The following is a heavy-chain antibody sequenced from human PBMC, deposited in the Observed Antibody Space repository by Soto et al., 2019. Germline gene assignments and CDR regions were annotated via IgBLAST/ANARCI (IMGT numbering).Heavy chain of an antibody. CDR2: IYYSGST. CDR1: GGSISSYY. J-gene: IGHJ4*02. D-gene: IGHD3-3*01. Sequence: SETLSFTCTVSGGSISSYYWSWIRQPPGKGLEWIGYIYYSGSTNYNPSLKSRVTISVDTSKNQFSLKLSSVTAAETAVYYCARAMDFWSGNDYWGQGNQVTVS. CDR3: ARAMDFWSGNDY. V-gene: IGHV4-59*01.